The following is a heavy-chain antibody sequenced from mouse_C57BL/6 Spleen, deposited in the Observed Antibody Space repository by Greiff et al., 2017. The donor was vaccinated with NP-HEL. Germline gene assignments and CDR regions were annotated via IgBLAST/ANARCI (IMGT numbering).Heavy chain of an antibody. CDR2: ISYDGSN. Sequence: EVQLQESGPGLVKPSQSLSLTCSVTGYSITSGYYWNWIRQFPGNKLEWMGYISYDGSNNYNPSLKNRISITRDTSKNQFFLKLNSVTTEDTATYYCARDSTTVVPNYYAMDYWGQGTSVTVSS. V-gene: IGHV3-6*01. CDR1: GYSITSGYY. CDR3: ARDSTTVVPNYYAMDY. J-gene: IGHJ4*01. D-gene: IGHD1-1*01.